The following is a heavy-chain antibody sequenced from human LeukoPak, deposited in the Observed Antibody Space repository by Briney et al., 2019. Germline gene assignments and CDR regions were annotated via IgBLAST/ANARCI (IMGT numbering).Heavy chain of an antibody. CDR3: ARDEDTAMAIDY. V-gene: IGHV3-7*01. D-gene: IGHD5-18*01. CDR2: IKQDGSEK. J-gene: IGHJ4*02. CDR1: GFTFSSDW. Sequence: GGSLRLSCAASGFTFSSDWMSWVRQAPGKGLEWVANIKQDGSEKYYVDSVKGRFTISRDNAKNSLYLQMNSLRAEDTAVYYCARDEDTAMAIDYWGQGTLVTVSS.